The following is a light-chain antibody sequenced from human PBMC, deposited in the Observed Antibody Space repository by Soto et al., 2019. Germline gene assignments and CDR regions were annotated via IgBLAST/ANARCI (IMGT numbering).Light chain of an antibody. J-gene: IGKJ1*01. V-gene: IGKV3-20*01. Sequence: EISMTQSPATLSVSPGERATLSCRASQSININLAWYQQKPGQAPRLLIYGASRRATGIPERFSGSGSGTDFTLTISRLEPEDFAMYYCHQYGSSPRTFGQGTKVDIK. CDR3: HQYGSSPRT. CDR2: GAS. CDR1: QSININ.